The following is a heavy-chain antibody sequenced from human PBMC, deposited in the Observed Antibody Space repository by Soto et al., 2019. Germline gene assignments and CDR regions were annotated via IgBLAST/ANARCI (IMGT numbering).Heavy chain of an antibody. Sequence: QVQVLQSGAEVKKPGASVKVSCKASEYTFTSYTMHWVRQAPGQRLEWMGWINGGNGNTKYSQKFQGRVTITRDTSARTAYMELSSLRSDDTAVYDFARELQGLYYFDYWGQRTLVTVSS. CDR1: EYTFTSYT. D-gene: IGHD4-4*01. J-gene: IGHJ4*02. CDR3: ARELQGLYYFDY. V-gene: IGHV1-3*01. CDR2: INGGNGNT.